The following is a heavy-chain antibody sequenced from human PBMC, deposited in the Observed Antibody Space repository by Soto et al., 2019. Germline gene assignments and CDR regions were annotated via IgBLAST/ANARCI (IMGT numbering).Heavy chain of an antibody. Sequence: GGSLRLSCVASEFTFRSYAMTWVRRAPGRGLEWVSAISGNGGATYYADSVKGRFTVSRDNSKNTVYLQMSSLRAEDTATYYCAKHRGNWESYFDFWGRGTLVTVSS. V-gene: IGHV3-23*01. J-gene: IGHJ4*02. CDR3: AKHRGNWESYFDF. D-gene: IGHD7-27*01. CDR1: EFTFRSYA. CDR2: ISGNGGAT.